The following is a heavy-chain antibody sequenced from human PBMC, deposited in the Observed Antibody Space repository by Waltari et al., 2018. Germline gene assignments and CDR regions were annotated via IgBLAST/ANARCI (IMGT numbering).Heavy chain of an antibody. V-gene: IGHV3-66*02. Sequence: EVQLVESGGGLVQPGGSLRLSCAASGFTVSSNFMTWVRQAPGKGLEWVSLIYSGGSTSYADSAKVRFTFSRDSSKNTLWLQMNSLRIEDTAVYYCARATRPFYFDSWGQGILVTVSS. CDR3: ARATRPFYFDS. CDR1: GFTVSSNF. J-gene: IGHJ4*02. D-gene: IGHD1-1*01. CDR2: IYSGGST.